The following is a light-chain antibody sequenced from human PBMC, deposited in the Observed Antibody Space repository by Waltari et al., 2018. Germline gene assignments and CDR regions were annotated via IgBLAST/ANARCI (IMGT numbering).Light chain of an antibody. J-gene: IGKJ4*01. CDR3: QQYNNYPLT. CDR2: EAS. Sequence: DIQMTQSPSTLSASVGDRLPITCRARQSISSLLAWYHQKPGKAPKFLIYEASNLETGVPSRFSGSGSGTEFTLTISSLQPDDFATYYCQQYNNYPLTFGGGTKVEIK. CDR1: QSISSL. V-gene: IGKV1-5*03.